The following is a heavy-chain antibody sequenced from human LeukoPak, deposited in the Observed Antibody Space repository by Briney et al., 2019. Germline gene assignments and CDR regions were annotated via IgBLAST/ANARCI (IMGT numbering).Heavy chain of an antibody. CDR2: INTNTGNP. Sequence: ASVKVSCKASGYTFTSYAMNWVRQAPGQGLEWMGSINTNTGNPTYAQGFTGRFVFSLDTSVSTAYLQISSLKAEDTAVYYCARERGDGYTNWFDPWGQGTLVTVSS. CDR3: ARERGDGYTNWFDP. CDR1: GYTFTSYA. V-gene: IGHV7-4-1*02. D-gene: IGHD5-24*01. J-gene: IGHJ5*02.